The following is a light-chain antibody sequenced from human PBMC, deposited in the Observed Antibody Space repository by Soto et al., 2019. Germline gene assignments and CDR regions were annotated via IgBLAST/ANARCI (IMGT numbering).Light chain of an antibody. CDR1: SSDFGSYNL. J-gene: IGLJ1*01. CDR3: CSYAGSSTYV. Sequence: QSALTQPASVSGSPGQSITISCTGTSSDFGSYNLVSWYQQHPGKAPKLMIYEDSKRPSGVSNRFSGYKSGNTASLTISGLQAEDDADYYCCSYAGSSTYVFGTGTKLT. CDR2: EDS. V-gene: IGLV2-23*01.